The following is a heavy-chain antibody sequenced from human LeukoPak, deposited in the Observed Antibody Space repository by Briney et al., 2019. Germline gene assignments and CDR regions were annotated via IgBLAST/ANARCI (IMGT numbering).Heavy chain of an antibody. J-gene: IGHJ4*02. CDR3: VRRASYYDGLDY. V-gene: IGHV5-51*01. CDR2: SYPDDFDT. Sequence: GGSLQISCKGSGYSFTSNWIGWVRQMPGKGLEWMGLSYPDDFDTTYSPSFQGQVSISADKSISTAYLQWSSLKTSDTAKYYCVRRASYYDGLDYWGQGTLVTVSS. D-gene: IGHD3-22*01. CDR1: GYSFTSNW.